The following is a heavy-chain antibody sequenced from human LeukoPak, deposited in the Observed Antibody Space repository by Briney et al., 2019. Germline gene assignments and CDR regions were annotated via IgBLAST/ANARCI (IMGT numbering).Heavy chain of an antibody. CDR1: GFTFTSSA. CDR3: AADLYGAVYFDY. Sequence: SVKVSCKASGFTFTSSAMQWVRQARGQRLEWIGWIVVGSGNTNYAQKFQERVTITRDMSTSTAYMELSSLRSEGTAVYYCAADLYGAVYFDYWGQGTLVTVSS. J-gene: IGHJ4*02. D-gene: IGHD4-17*01. V-gene: IGHV1-58*02. CDR2: IVVGSGNT.